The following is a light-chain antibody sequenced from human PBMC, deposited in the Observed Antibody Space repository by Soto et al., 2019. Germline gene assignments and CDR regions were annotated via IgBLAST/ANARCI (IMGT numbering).Light chain of an antibody. CDR2: GNS. V-gene: IGLV1-40*01. CDR3: QSYDSSLSAVV. CDR1: SSNIGAGYD. Sequence: QLVLTQPPSVSGAPGQRVTISCTGSSSNIGAGYDVHWYQQLPGTAPKLLIYGNSNRPSGVPDRFSGSKSGTSASLAITGLQAEDEADYYYQSYDSSLSAVVFGEGTKVTVL. J-gene: IGLJ2*01.